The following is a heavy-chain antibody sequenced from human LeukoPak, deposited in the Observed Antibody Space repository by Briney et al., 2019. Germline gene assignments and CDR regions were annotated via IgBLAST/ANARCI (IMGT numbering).Heavy chain of an antibody. D-gene: IGHD6-13*01. CDR1: GYRFTSYW. J-gene: IGHJ3*02. Sequence: GESLKISFKGSGYRFTSYWIGWVRQMPGKGLEWMGIIYPGDSDTRYSPSFQGQVTISADKSISTAYLQWSSLKASDTAMYYCARQSIAAAGTVWAFDIWGQGTMVTVSS. CDR3: ARQSIAAAGTVWAFDI. CDR2: IYPGDSDT. V-gene: IGHV5-51*01.